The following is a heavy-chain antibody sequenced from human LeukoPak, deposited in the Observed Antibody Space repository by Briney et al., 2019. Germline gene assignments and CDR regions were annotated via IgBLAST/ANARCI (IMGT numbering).Heavy chain of an antibody. D-gene: IGHD2-15*01. CDR2: IYSGGST. CDR1: GFTVSSNY. CDR3: ARVRGHCSGGSCYELDY. J-gene: IGHJ4*02. Sequence: GGSLSLSCAASGFTVSSNYMSWVRQAPGKGLEWVSVIYSGGSTYYADSVKGRFTISRDNAKNSLYLQMNSLRAEDTAVYYCARVRGHCSGGSCYELDYWGQGTLVTVSS. V-gene: IGHV3-66*01.